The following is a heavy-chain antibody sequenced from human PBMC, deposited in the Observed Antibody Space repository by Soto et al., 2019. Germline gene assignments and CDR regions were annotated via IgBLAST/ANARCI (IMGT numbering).Heavy chain of an antibody. V-gene: IGHV1-3*01. J-gene: IGHJ6*02. D-gene: IGHD3-3*01. Sequence: QVQLVQSGAEVKKPGASVKVSCKASGYTFTTYAIHWVRQAPGQRLEWMGWINAANGNTKNSQTFQGRVTITRETSATTAYMELSSLKSEDTAVYYCARDSSAVAIFAAPYDRGMDVWGQGNTVTV. CDR3: ARDSSAVAIFAAPYDRGMDV. CDR2: INAANGNT. CDR1: GYTFTTYA.